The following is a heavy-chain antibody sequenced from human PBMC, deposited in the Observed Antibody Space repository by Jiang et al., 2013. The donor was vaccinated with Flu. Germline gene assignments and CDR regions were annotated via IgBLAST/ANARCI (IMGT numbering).Heavy chain of an antibody. D-gene: IGHD3/OR15-3a*01. Sequence: GVVQPGRSLRLSCAGSGFSFSDYPLHWVRQAPGKGLEWLALISYDGRNKYYADSVKGRFTVSRDNSKNTLFLQMTALRADDTAIYYCARVRGRGAVGVWTYLDYWGQGTTVAVAS. CDR1: GFSFSDYP. CDR2: ISYDGRNK. CDR3: ARVRGRGAVGVWTYLDY. V-gene: IGHV3-30*04. J-gene: IGHJ4*02.